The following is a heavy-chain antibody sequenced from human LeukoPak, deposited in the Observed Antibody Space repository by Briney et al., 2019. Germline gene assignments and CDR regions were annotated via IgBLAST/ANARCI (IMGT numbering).Heavy chain of an antibody. CDR1: GGSISSYY. CDR3: ARGLYKQQLVLAFDI. D-gene: IGHD6-13*01. J-gene: IGHJ3*02. V-gene: IGHV4-59*01. CDR2: IYYSGST. Sequence: PSETLSLTCTVSGGSISSYYWSWIRQPPGKGLEWIGYIYYSGSTNYNPSLKSRVTISVDTSKNQFSLKLSSVTAADTAVYYCARGLYKQQLVLAFDIWGQGTMVTVSS.